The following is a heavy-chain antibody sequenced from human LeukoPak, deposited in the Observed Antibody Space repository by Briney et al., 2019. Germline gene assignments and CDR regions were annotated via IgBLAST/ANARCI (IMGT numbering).Heavy chain of an antibody. J-gene: IGHJ3*02. V-gene: IGHV3-30*04. CDR3: AREAFNYYDSNFDI. Sequence: GGSLRLSCAASGFTFSSYAMHWVRQAPGKGLEWVSVISYDGSNQYYADSVKGRFTISRDNSKNTLYLQMNSLRAEDTAVYYCAREAFNYYDSNFDIWGQGTMVTVSS. CDR1: GFTFSSYA. CDR2: ISYDGSNQ. D-gene: IGHD3-22*01.